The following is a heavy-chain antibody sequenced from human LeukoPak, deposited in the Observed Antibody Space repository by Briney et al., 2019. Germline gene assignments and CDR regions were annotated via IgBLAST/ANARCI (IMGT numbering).Heavy chain of an antibody. J-gene: IGHJ6*03. CDR1: GFTFSSYA. D-gene: IGHD4-17*01. V-gene: IGHV3-64*01. CDR3: ARTRDYGEAGRDYYYYYMDV. Sequence: GGSLRLSCAASGFTFSSYAMHWVRQAPGKGLEYVSAISSNVGSTYYANSVKGRFTISRDNSKNTLYLQMGSLRAEDMAVYYCARTRDYGEAGRDYYYYYMDVWGKGTTVTVSS. CDR2: ISSNVGST.